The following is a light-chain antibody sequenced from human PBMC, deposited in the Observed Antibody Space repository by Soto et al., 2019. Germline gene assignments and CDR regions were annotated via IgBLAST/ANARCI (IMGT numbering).Light chain of an antibody. J-gene: IGLJ2*01. CDR3: SSYTSSRTVV. CDR1: ISDVGAYDY. V-gene: IGLV2-14*03. CDR2: DVT. Sequence: QSVLTQPASVSGSPGQSITISCTGTISDVGAYDYVSWYQQHPGKAPKLMIYDVTNRPSGISNRFSGSKSGHTASLTISGLQAEDEADYNCSSYTSSRTVVFGGGTKLTVL.